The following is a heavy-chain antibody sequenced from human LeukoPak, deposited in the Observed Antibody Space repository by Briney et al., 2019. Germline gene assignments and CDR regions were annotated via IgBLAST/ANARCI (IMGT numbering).Heavy chain of an antibody. V-gene: IGHV3-23*01. D-gene: IGHD1-1*01. J-gene: IGHJ6*03. CDR3: AKDNPSSFYYYYYMDV. CDR1: GFTFNTYG. CDR2: ISGSGGST. Sequence: PGGSLRLSCAASGFTFNTYGMSWVRQAPGKGLEWVSAISGSGGSTYYADSVKGRFTISRDNSKNTLYLQMNSLRAEDTAVYYCAKDNPSSFYYYYYMDVWGKGTTVTVSS.